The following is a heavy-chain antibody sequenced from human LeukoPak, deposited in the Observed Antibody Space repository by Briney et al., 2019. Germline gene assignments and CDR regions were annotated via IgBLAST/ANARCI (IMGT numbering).Heavy chain of an antibody. CDR3: ARGIAVAGTQGVDY. V-gene: IGHV4-34*01. CDR1: GGSFSGYY. Sequence: SETLSLTCAVYGGSFSGYYWSWIRQPPGKGLEWIGEINHIGSTNYNPSLKSRVTISVDTSKNQFSLKLSSVTAADTAVYYCARGIAVAGTQGVDYWGQGTLVTVSS. CDR2: INHIGST. D-gene: IGHD6-19*01. J-gene: IGHJ4*02.